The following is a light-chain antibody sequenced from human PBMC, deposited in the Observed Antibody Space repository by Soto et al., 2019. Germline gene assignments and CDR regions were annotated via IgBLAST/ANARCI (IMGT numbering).Light chain of an antibody. CDR2: GAS. CDR1: QDVMYD. CDR3: QQYRSWPRT. J-gene: IGKJ1*01. Sequence: EIVLTQSPAALSVSPGGRTTLSCRASQDVMYDLAWYQQKPGQAPRLLVYGASTRATDAPPRFRGSGSGREFQLTISSLQSGDFATYYCQQYRSWPRTFGQGSRVEIK. V-gene: IGKV3-15*01.